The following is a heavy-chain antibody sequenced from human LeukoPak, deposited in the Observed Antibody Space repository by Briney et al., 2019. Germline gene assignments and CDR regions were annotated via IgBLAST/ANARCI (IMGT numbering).Heavy chain of an antibody. V-gene: IGHV3-23*01. Sequence: GGSLRLSYAASGFTFSSYAMSWVRQAPGKGLEWVSVISGSGGSTDYADSVKGRFTISRDNSKNTLYLQMNSLRAEDTAVYYCAKEIAYSSGWNYFDYWGQGTLVTVSS. D-gene: IGHD6-19*01. CDR1: GFTFSSYA. J-gene: IGHJ4*02. CDR2: ISGSGGST. CDR3: AKEIAYSSGWNYFDY.